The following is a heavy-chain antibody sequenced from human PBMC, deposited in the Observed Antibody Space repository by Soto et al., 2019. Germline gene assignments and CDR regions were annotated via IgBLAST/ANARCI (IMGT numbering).Heavy chain of an antibody. Sequence: QVQLVESGGGVVQPGRSLRLSCAASGFTFSSYAMHWVRQAPGKGLEWVAVISYDGSNKYYADSVKGRFTISRDNYKNSLYLQMNRMRAEDTAVYYCAIDYYRFNSGYGFSMDVWGQGTTVTVSS. CDR3: AIDYYRFNSGYGFSMDV. CDR1: GFTFSSYA. V-gene: IGHV3-30-3*01. J-gene: IGHJ6*02. CDR2: ISYDGSNK. D-gene: IGHD5-12*01.